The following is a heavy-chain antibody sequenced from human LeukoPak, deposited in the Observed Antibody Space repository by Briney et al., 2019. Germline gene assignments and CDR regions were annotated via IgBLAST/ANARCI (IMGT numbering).Heavy chain of an antibody. V-gene: IGHV4-59*01. D-gene: IGHD5-12*01. J-gene: IGHJ6*03. CDR3: ARTTEGYAGGPGYSYYYYMDV. CDR1: GGSISSYY. CDR2: IYYSGAT. Sequence: SETLSLTCTVSGGSISSYYWSWIRQPPGKGLEWIGYIYYSGATNYNPSLKSRVTISVDTSKNQVSLKLRSVTAADTAVYYCARTTEGYAGGPGYSYYYYMDVWGKGTTVTISS.